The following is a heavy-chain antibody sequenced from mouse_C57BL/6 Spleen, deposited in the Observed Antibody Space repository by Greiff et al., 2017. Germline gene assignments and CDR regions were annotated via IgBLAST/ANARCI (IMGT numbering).Heavy chain of an antibody. D-gene: IGHD2-5*01. CDR3: TEPKSNYVNWFAY. J-gene: IGHJ3*01. Sequence: VKLQESGAELVRPGASVTLSCKASGYTFTDYEMHWVKQTPVHGLEWIGAIDPETGGTAYNQKFKGKAILTADKSSSTAYMELRSLTSEDSAVYYCTEPKSNYVNWFAYWGQGTLVTVSA. CDR1: GYTFTDYE. CDR2: IDPETGGT. V-gene: IGHV1-15*01.